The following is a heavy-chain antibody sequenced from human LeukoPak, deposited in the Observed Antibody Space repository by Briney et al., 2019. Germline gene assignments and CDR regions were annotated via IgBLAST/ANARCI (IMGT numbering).Heavy chain of an antibody. D-gene: IGHD5-18*01. CDR1: GYSFTLYW. Sequence: GASLQISCKGSGYSFTLYWIGWVRQMPGKGLEWMGIIYPGDSDTRYSPSFQGQVTISADKSINTAYLQWSSLKASDTAIYYCARLPGYRDAFDIWGQGTMVTVSS. CDR2: IYPGDSDT. J-gene: IGHJ3*02. CDR3: ARLPGYRDAFDI. V-gene: IGHV5-51*01.